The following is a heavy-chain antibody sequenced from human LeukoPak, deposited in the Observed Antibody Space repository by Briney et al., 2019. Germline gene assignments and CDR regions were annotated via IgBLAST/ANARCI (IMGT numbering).Heavy chain of an antibody. J-gene: IGHJ3*02. CDR1: GYSVSSGYY. CDR3: AIPYCSSTSCYRMGYDAFDI. Sequence: PSETLSLTCAVSGYSVSSGYYWGWIRQPPGKGLEWIGSIYHSGSTYYNPSLKSRVTISVDTSKNQFSLKLSSVTAADTAVYYCAIPYCSSTSCYRMGYDAFDIWGQGTTVTVSS. D-gene: IGHD2-2*02. CDR2: IYHSGST. V-gene: IGHV4-38-2*01.